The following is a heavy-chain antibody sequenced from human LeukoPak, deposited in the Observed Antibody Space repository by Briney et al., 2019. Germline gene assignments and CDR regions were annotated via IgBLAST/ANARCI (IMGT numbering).Heavy chain of an antibody. J-gene: IGHJ4*02. CDR3: PRDDKKWCVDY. Sequence: GGSLRLSCAASGFSFSSYGMHWVRQAPGKGLEWVAVIWFDGSEKYYADSVKGRFTISRDNSKDTLYLQMNSLRAEDSAVYYCPRDDKKWCVDYWGLGTLVTVSS. D-gene: IGHD2-15*01. V-gene: IGHV3-33*01. CDR1: GFSFSSYG. CDR2: IWFDGSEK.